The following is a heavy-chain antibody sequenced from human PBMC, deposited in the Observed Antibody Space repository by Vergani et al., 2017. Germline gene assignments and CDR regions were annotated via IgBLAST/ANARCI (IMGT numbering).Heavy chain of an antibody. J-gene: IGHJ4*02. CDR3: AREIVAVRSAYFDY. CDR2: IYTSGST. Sequence: QVQLQESGPGLVKPSETLSLTCTVSGGSISSYYWSWIRQPAGKGLEWIGRIYTSGSTNYNPSLKSRVTMSVDTSKNQFSLKLNSVTAADTAVYYCAREIVAVRSAYFDYWGQGALVTVSS. V-gene: IGHV4-4*07. CDR1: GGSISSYY. D-gene: IGHD3-22*01.